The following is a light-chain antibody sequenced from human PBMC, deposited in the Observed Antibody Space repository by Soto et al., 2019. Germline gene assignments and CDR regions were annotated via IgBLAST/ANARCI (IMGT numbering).Light chain of an antibody. CDR2: AAS. V-gene: IGKV3-15*01. Sequence: EIVMTQSPATLSVSPGETATPSCRASQSVGSAVAWYQHKPGQAPRLLIVAASIRATGVPGRFSGGGSVTEFTLTISSLQSEDFAGYYCQQYKNWPPLTFGGGTTVEIK. CDR3: QQYKNWPPLT. CDR1: QSVGSA. J-gene: IGKJ4*01.